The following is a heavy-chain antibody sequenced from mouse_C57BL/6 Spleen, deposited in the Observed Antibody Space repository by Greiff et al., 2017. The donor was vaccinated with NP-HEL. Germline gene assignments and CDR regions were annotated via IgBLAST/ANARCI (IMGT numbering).Heavy chain of an antibody. V-gene: IGHV5-4*01. Sequence: EVHLVESGGGLVKPGGSLKLSCAASGFTFSSYAMSWVRQTPEKRLEWVATISDGGSYTYYPDNVKGRFTISRDNAKNNLYLQMSHLKSEDTAMYYCARGFRDFITSLAYWGQGTLVTVSA. D-gene: IGHD1-1*01. CDR3: ARGFRDFITSLAY. CDR2: ISDGGSYT. CDR1: GFTFSSYA. J-gene: IGHJ3*01.